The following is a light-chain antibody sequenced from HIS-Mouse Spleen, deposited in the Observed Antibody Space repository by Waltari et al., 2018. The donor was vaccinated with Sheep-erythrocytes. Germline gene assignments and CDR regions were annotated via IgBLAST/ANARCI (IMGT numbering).Light chain of an antibody. CDR3: QQLNSYPHT. V-gene: IGKV1-9*01. CDR2: AAC. Sequence: DIQLTQSPSFLSASVGDRVTITCRASQGISSYLAWYQQEPGKAPKHLIYAACTLESVFASRFSGSGTGTEFTLTVSSLQPEDFATYYCQQLNSYPHTFGQGTKLEIK. J-gene: IGKJ2*01. CDR1: QGISSY.